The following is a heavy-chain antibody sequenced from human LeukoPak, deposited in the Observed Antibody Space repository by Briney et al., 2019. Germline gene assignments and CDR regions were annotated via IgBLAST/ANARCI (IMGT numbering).Heavy chain of an antibody. CDR1: GGSISSYY. Sequence: NPSETLSLTCTVSGGSISSYYWSWIRQPPGKGLEWIGYIYYSGSTNYNPSLKSRVTISVDTSKNQFSLKLSSVTAADTAVYYCARDGSGYYDSSGYNAFDIWGQGTMVTVSS. D-gene: IGHD3-22*01. CDR3: ARDGSGYYDSSGYNAFDI. CDR2: IYYSGST. V-gene: IGHV4-59*01. J-gene: IGHJ3*02.